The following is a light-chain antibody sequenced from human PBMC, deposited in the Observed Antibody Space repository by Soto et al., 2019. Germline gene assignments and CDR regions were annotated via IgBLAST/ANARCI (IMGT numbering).Light chain of an antibody. CDR2: DVS. J-gene: IGLJ1*01. CDR1: SGDVGGYNY. CDR3: SSNTSSSTYV. Sequence: QSVLTQPASVSGSPGQSITISCTGTSGDVGGYNYVSWYQQHPGKAPKLMIYDVSNRPSGVSNRFSGSKSGNTASLTISGLQAEDEADYYCSSNTSSSTYVFGTGTKVTVL. V-gene: IGLV2-14*01.